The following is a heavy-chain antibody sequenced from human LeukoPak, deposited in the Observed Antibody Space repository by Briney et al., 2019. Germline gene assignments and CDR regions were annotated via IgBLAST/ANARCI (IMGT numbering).Heavy chain of an antibody. V-gene: IGHV3-23*01. J-gene: IGHJ4*02. CDR1: GFTFSSYA. CDR2: ISGSGGST. D-gene: IGHD6-13*01. Sequence: PGGSLRLSCAASGFTFSSYAMIWVRQTPGKGLEWVSGISGSGGSTYYADSVKGRFTISRDNSKNTLYLQMNSLRAEDTALYFCAKARDLSIVAAGTVDYWGQGTLVTVSS. CDR3: AKARDLSIVAAGTVDY.